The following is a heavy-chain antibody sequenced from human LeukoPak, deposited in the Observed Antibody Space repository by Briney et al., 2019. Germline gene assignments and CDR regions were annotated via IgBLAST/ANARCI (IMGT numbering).Heavy chain of an antibody. V-gene: IGHV1-18*01. D-gene: IGHD3-22*01. Sequence: GASVKVSCKASGYTFTSYGISWVRQAPGQGLEWVGWISAYNGNTNYAQKLQGRVTMTRDTSISTAYMELSRLRSDDTAVDYCARDISQGDYYDSSARGVDPWGQGTLVTVSS. CDR2: ISAYNGNT. J-gene: IGHJ5*02. CDR1: GYTFTSYG. CDR3: ARDISQGDYYDSSARGVDP.